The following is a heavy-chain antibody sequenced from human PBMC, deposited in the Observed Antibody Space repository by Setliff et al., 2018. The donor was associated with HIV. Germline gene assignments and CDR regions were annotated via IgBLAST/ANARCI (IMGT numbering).Heavy chain of an antibody. V-gene: IGHV3-21*01. CDR3: VRAEFSGTYSMRDDLFGGPFDI. J-gene: IGHJ3*02. CDR2: IRSASGFT. Sequence: PGGSLRLSCAASGFIFSDYTLSWVRQAPGKGLEWVSSIRSASGFTHYADSVEGRFTISRDNAKNSLFLQMDSLRGDDTAVYYCVRAEFSGTYSMRDDLFGGPFDIWGQGTMVTVSS. CDR1: GFIFSDYT. D-gene: IGHD1-26*01.